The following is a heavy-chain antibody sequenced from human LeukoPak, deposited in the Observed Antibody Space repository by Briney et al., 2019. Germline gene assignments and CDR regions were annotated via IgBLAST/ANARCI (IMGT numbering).Heavy chain of an antibody. CDR3: ARSIGLTGGGVDV. J-gene: IGHJ6*02. CDR1: GFTFSDYN. Sequence: GGSLRLSCAASGFTFSDYNMNWVRQAPGRGLEWVSYITNGGSTIHHADSVKGRFTISRDNAKKTLYLQMNSLRAEDTAVYYCARSIGLTGGGVDVWGQGTTVTVSS. D-gene: IGHD3-9*01. V-gene: IGHV3-11*01. CDR2: ITNGGSTI.